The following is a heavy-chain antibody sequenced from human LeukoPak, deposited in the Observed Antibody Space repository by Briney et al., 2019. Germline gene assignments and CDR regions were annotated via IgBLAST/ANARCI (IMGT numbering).Heavy chain of an antibody. CDR1: GFTFSSYW. J-gene: IGHJ4*02. Sequence: GGSLRLSCAASGFTFSSYWMHWVRQAPGKGLVWVSRIDHDGINTYYADSVKGRFTISRDNSQSTLYLQMKSLTDEDTAIYYCAKSFLKVTASDYWGQGTLVTVSS. CDR2: IDHDGINT. D-gene: IGHD2-21*02. CDR3: AKSFLKVTASDY. V-gene: IGHV3-74*01.